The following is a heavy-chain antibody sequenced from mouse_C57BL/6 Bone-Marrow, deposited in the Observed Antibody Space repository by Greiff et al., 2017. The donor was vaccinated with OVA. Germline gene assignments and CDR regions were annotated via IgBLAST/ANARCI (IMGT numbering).Heavy chain of an antibody. Sequence: QVQLQQPGAELVKPGASVKLSCKASGYTFTSYWMHWVKQRPGQGLEWIGMIHPNSGSTNYNEKFKSKAKLTVDKSSSTAYMQLSSLTSEDSAVYYCASLYDGYYVYAMDYWGQGTSVTVSS. V-gene: IGHV1-64*01. D-gene: IGHD2-3*01. CDR2: IHPNSGST. CDR1: GYTFTSYW. J-gene: IGHJ4*01. CDR3: ASLYDGYYVYAMDY.